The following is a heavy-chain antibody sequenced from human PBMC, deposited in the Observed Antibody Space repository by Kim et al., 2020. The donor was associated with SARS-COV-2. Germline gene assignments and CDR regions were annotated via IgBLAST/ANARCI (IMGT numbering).Heavy chain of an antibody. D-gene: IGHD2-8*01. CDR3: ARGGDTNGVPSFDY. V-gene: IGHV3-30-3*01. CDR1: GFTFSSYG. Sequence: GGSLRLSCAASGFTFSSYGMHWVRQAPGKGLEWVAVISYDGGNKYYADSVKGRFTISRDNSKSTLYLQMNSLRAEDTAVYYCARGGDTNGVPSFDYWGQGTLVTVSS. CDR2: ISYDGGNK. J-gene: IGHJ4*02.